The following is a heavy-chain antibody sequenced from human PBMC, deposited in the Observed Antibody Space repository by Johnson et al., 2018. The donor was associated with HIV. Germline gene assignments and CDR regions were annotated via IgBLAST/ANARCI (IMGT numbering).Heavy chain of an antibody. D-gene: IGHD3-16*02. CDR1: GFTFNTYW. V-gene: IGHV3-7*01. Sequence: EQLVESGGGLVQPGGSLRLSCAASGFTFNTYWMTWVRQAPGKGLEWVANINQDGSEKDYVDSVKGRFTISRVIAKNSLYLQMSGLRAEDTAVYYCARVRASGWGSYPNDAFDIWGQGTMVTVSS. CDR3: ARVRASGWGSYPNDAFDI. CDR2: INQDGSEK. J-gene: IGHJ3*02.